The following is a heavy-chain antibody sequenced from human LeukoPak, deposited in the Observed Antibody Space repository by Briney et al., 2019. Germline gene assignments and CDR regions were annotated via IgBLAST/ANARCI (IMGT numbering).Heavy chain of an antibody. CDR3: ATDPVRSISAS. J-gene: IGHJ5*02. D-gene: IGHD1-1*01. CDR2: ISSGGSSI. V-gene: IGHV3-48*03. CDR1: GFTFSSCE. Sequence: GGSLRLSCAASGFTFSSCEMSWVRQAPGKGLEWVSYISSGGSSIYYADSVKGRFTISRDNAQNSLYLQMDSLRAEDTAVYYCATDPVRSISASWGQGTLVTVSS.